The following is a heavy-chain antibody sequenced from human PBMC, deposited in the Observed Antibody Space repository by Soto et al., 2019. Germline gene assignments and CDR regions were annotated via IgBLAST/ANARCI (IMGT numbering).Heavy chain of an antibody. V-gene: IGHV3-30*18. D-gene: IGHD1-26*01. CDR1: GFTFSSYG. Sequence: PGGSLRLSCAASGFTFSSYGRHWVRQAPGKGLEWVAVISYDGSNKYYADSVKGRFTISRDNSKNTLYLQMNSLRAEDTAVYYCAKDKVWRSYRQYYFDYWGQGTLVTVSS. J-gene: IGHJ4*02. CDR3: AKDKVWRSYRQYYFDY. CDR2: ISYDGSNK.